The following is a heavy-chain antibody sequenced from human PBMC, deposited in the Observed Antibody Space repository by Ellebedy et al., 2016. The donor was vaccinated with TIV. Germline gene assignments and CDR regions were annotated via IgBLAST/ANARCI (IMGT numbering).Heavy chain of an antibody. CDR2: IIPIFGTA. CDR1: GGTFSSYA. V-gene: IGHV1-69*13. J-gene: IGHJ5*02. D-gene: IGHD3-10*01. CDR3: ARDMVRGVITLNWFDP. Sequence: AASVKVSCKASGGTFSSYAISWVRQAPGQGLEWMGGIIPIFGTANYAQKFQGRVTITADESTSTAYMELSSLRSEDTAVYYCARDMVRGVITLNWFDPWGQGTLVTVSS.